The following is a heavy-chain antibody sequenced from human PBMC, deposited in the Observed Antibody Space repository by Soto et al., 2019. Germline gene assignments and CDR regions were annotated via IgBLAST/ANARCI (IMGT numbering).Heavy chain of an antibody. J-gene: IGHJ6*02. CDR2: IRAYNGNT. V-gene: IGHV1-18*01. CDR1: GYTFTSYG. CDR3: ARDLPTMDV. Sequence: QVQLVQSGAEVKKPGSSVKVSCKASGYTFTSYGISWVRQAPGQGLEWMGWIRAYNGNTNYAQKLQGRVTMTTDTTTSAANMELRSRRSDATAVYYCARDLPTMDVWGQGTTVTVSS.